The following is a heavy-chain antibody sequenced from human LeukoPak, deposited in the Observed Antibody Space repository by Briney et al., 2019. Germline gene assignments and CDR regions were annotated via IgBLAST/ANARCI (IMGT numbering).Heavy chain of an antibody. CDR1: GYTFTANY. CDR2: LNPNNGDT. J-gene: IGHJ5*02. V-gene: IGHV1-2*06. Sequence: ASVKVSCKASGYTFTANYMHWVRQAPGQGLEWMGRLNPNNGDTTYAQKFQGRVTMTRDTSISTAYMELSSLRSDDTAVYYCAREGRNWIDPWGQGTLVTVSS. CDR3: AREGRNWIDP.